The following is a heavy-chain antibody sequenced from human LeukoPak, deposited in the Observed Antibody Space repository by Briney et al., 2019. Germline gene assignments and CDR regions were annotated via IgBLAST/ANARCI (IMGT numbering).Heavy chain of an antibody. V-gene: IGHV3-48*04. CDR3: ARSADRSGYFREITLYYFDY. CDR1: GFTFSSYS. J-gene: IGHJ4*02. CDR2: ISNRGRTI. D-gene: IGHD3-22*01. Sequence: GGSLRLSCAASGFTFSSYSMNWVRQAPGKGLEWVSYISNRGRTIHYADSVRGRFTISRDNAKKSLYLQMNSLRAEDTAVYYCARSADRSGYFREITLYYFDYWGQGTLVTVSS.